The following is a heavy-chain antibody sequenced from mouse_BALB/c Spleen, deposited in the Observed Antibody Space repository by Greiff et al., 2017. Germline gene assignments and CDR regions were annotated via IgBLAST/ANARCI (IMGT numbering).Heavy chain of an antibody. V-gene: IGHV1-15*01. CDR3: TREGEGVYAMDY. CDR1: GYTFTDYE. J-gene: IGHJ4*01. Sequence: QVQLQQSGAELVRPGASVTLSCKASGYTFTDYEMHWVKQTPVYGLEWIGAIDPETGGTAYNQKLKGKATLTADKSSSTAYMVLRSLTSEDSAVYYCTREGEGVYAMDYWGQGTSVTVSS. CDR2: IDPETGGT.